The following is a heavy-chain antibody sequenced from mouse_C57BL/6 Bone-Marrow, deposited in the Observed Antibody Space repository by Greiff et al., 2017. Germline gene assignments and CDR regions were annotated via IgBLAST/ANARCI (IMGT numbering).Heavy chain of an antibody. Sequence: VQLQQSGPELVRPGASVKLSCTASGFNIKDDYMHWVKQRPEQGLEWIGWIDPENGDTEYASKFQGKATITADTSSTTAYLQLSSLTSEDTAVYYCTPDYYGTLYPMDYWGQGTSVTVSS. J-gene: IGHJ4*01. CDR2: IDPENGDT. CDR1: GFNIKDDY. D-gene: IGHD1-1*01. V-gene: IGHV14-4*01. CDR3: TPDYYGTLYPMDY.